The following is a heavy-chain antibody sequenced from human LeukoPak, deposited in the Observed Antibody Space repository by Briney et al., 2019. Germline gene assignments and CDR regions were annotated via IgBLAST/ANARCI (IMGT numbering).Heavy chain of an antibody. V-gene: IGHV3-23*01. Sequence: GGSLRLSCAASGFTFSSYAMSWVRQAPGKGLEWVSAISSSGSGTYYPDSVKGRFTISRDNSKNTLYLQMNSLRAEDTGVYFCAREGVYEGYYYYYYMDVWGKGTTVTVSS. CDR2: ISSSGSGT. CDR3: AREGVYEGYYYYYYMDV. D-gene: IGHD5/OR15-5a*01. J-gene: IGHJ6*03. CDR1: GFTFSSYA.